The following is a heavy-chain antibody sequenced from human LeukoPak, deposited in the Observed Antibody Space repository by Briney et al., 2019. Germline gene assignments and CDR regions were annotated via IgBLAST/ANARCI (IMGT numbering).Heavy chain of an antibody. V-gene: IGHV4-34*01. CDR3: ARGPASGSNFAWFDP. CDR1: GGSLSNYY. CDR2: INHSGST. D-gene: IGHD3-10*01. Sequence: SETLSLTCAVYGGSLSNYYWSWIHQPPGKGLEWIGEINHSGSTKYNPSLKSRVTISVDMSKNQFSLELSSVTAADTAVYYCARGPASGSNFAWFDPWGQGTLVTVSS. J-gene: IGHJ5*02.